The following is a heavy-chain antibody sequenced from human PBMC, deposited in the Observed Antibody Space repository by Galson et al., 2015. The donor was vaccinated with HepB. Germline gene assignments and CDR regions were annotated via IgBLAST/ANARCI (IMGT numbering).Heavy chain of an antibody. Sequence: SLRLSCAASGFTVSSNHMSWVRQAPGKGLEWVSVIYSGGSTYYADSVKGRFTISRDNSKNTLYLQMNSLRAEDTAVYYCASIVGATSVYFDYWGQGTLVTVSS. J-gene: IGHJ4*02. V-gene: IGHV3-66*01. CDR2: IYSGGST. D-gene: IGHD1-26*01. CDR1: GFTVSSNH. CDR3: ASIVGATSVYFDY.